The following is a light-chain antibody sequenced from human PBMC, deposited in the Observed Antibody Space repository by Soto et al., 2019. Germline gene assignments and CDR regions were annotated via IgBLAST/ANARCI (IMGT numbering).Light chain of an antibody. J-gene: IGKJ1*01. CDR2: GAS. V-gene: IGKV1-39*01. CDR3: QQTFNSPPWP. CDR1: HNIDFY. Sequence: DIQMTQSPSSLSASVGDTVTITCRASHNIDFYLNWYQQKPGTAPKVLISGASSLQRGVPSRFSGSGSGTEFPLTINNLQPEDFASYFCQQTFNSPPWPFGQGTKVDVK.